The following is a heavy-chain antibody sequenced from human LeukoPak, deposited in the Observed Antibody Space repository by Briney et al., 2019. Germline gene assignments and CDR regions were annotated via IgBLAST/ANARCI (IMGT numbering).Heavy chain of an antibody. V-gene: IGHV3-74*01. Sequence: GGSLRLSCEASGFTFTTYWMHWVRQAPGKGLVWVSLINSDGSTTNYADSVQGRFTISRDNAKNTLYLQMNSLRAEATAVYYCARVETTMTPYYYYMDVWGKGTTVTVSS. CDR2: INSDGSTT. J-gene: IGHJ6*03. D-gene: IGHD4-11*01. CDR1: GFTFTTYW. CDR3: ARVETTMTPYYYYMDV.